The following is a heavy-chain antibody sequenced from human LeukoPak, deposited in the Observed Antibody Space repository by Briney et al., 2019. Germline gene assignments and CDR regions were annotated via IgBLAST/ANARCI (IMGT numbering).Heavy chain of an antibody. CDR3: ARDGGHPLTSYYRAY. CDR1: GFTFSSYA. V-gene: IGHV3-23*01. D-gene: IGHD4-4*01. J-gene: IGHJ4*02. Sequence: GGSLRLSCAASGFTFSSYAMSWVRQAPGKGLEWVSAISGSGGSTYYADSVKGRFTISRDNSKNTPSLQLTSLRAEDTGIYFCARDGGHPLTSYYRAYWGQRTLVTVSS. CDR2: ISGSGGST.